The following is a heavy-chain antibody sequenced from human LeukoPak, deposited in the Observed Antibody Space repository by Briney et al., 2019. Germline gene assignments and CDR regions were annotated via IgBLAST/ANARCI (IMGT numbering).Heavy chain of an antibody. CDR1: GFTFSSYS. Sequence: GSLRLSCAASGFTFSSYSMNWVRQAPGKGLEWVSSISSSSYIYYADSVKGRYTISRDNAKNSQYLQMNSLRAEDTAVYYCARDRDGYIIWGQGTLVTVSS. D-gene: IGHD5-24*01. CDR3: ARDRDGYII. J-gene: IGHJ4*02. CDR2: ISSSSYI. V-gene: IGHV3-21*01.